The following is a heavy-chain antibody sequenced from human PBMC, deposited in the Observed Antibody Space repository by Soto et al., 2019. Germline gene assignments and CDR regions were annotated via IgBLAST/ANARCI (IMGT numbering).Heavy chain of an antibody. V-gene: IGHV3-15*01. Sequence: PGGSLRLSCATSGFDFNNAWMNWVRQAPGRGLEWVGRIISKTDGGAADYIAPVKDRFIVSRDDSTNTLYLQMNSLKSEDTAVYYCAAGTGRTDFDYWGQGT. CDR2: IISKTDGGAA. CDR1: GFDFNNAW. J-gene: IGHJ4*02. CDR3: AAGTGRTDFDY. D-gene: IGHD2-2*01.